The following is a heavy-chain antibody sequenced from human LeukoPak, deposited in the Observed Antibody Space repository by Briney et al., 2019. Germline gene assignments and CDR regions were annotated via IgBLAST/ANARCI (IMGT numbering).Heavy chain of an antibody. D-gene: IGHD3-3*01. CDR1: GYTFTSYD. Sequence: ASVKVSCKASGYTFTSYDINWVRQATGQGLEWMGWMNPNSGNTGYAQKFQGRVTITRNTSISTAYMELSSLRSEDTAVYYCARVGWGDFWSGYYPLSYYYYYMDVWGKGTTVTVSS. CDR3: ARVGWGDFWSGYYPLSYYYYYMDV. J-gene: IGHJ6*03. CDR2: MNPNSGNT. V-gene: IGHV1-8*03.